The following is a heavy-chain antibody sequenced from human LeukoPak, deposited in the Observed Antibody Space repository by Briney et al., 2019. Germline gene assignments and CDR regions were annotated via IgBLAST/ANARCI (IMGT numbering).Heavy chain of an antibody. CDR3: ARELSRSSWYYAFDI. Sequence: GGSLRLSCAASGFTFSSHAMNWVRQAPGKGLERVAAISTTDRGTYYADSVKGRFIISRDDSKNTLYVQMNSLRLEDTAVYYCARELSRSSWYYAFDIWGQGTMVTVSS. D-gene: IGHD6-13*01. CDR1: GFTFSSHA. V-gene: IGHV3-23*01. CDR2: ISTTDRGT. J-gene: IGHJ3*02.